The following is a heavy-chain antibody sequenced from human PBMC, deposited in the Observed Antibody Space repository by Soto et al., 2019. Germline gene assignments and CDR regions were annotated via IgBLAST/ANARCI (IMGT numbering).Heavy chain of an antibody. V-gene: IGHV4-34*01. J-gene: IGHJ3*02. CDR1: GGSFSGYY. D-gene: IGHD3-22*01. CDR2: INHSGST. CDR3: ARGRRNYYDSSGYFPLAFDI. Sequence: TLSLTCAVYGGSFSGYYWSWIRQPPGKGLEWIGEINHSGSTNYNPSLKSRVTISVDTSKNQFSLKLSSVTAADTAVYYCARGRRNYYDSSGYFPLAFDIWGQGTMVTVSS.